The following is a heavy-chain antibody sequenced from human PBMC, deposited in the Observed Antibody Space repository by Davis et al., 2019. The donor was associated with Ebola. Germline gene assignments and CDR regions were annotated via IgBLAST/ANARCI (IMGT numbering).Heavy chain of an antibody. CDR1: GGSISSYY. J-gene: IGHJ5*02. Sequence: PSETLSLTCTVSGGSISSYYWSWLRQPAGKGLEWLGRIYTSGSTTYNPSLKSQVTMSVDTSKNQFSLKLTSVTAADTAVYYCARGVVATNYRANWFDPWGQGTLVTVSS. CDR3: ARGVVATNYRANWFDP. V-gene: IGHV4-4*07. CDR2: IYTSGST. D-gene: IGHD2-15*01.